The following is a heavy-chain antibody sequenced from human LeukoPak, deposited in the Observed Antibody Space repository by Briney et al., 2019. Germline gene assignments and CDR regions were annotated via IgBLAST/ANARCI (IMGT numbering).Heavy chain of an antibody. J-gene: IGHJ4*02. Sequence: VASVKVSCKASGGTFSSYAMSWVRQAPGKGLEWVSAISGSGGSTYYADSVKGRFTISRDNSKNTLYLQMNSLRAEDTAVYYCAKRETQLWFNWGQGTLVTVSS. CDR1: GGTFSSYA. CDR2: ISGSGGST. V-gene: IGHV3-23*01. D-gene: IGHD5-18*01. CDR3: AKRETQLWFN.